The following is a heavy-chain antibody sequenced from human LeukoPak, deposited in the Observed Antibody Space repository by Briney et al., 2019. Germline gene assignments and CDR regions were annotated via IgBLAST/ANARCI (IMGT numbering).Heavy chain of an antibody. D-gene: IGHD1-26*01. V-gene: IGHV3-15*01. CDR2: IRTKVDGETT. CDR1: GFTLNKHA. J-gene: IGHJ6*02. Sequence: GGSLRLSCAASGFTLNKHAMSWVRQAPGKGLEWVGRIRTKVDGETTDYGAPVEGRFTISRDDSKTTLYLQMNSLRTEDSAVYYCATERNWELLRPYGMDIWGQGTTVTVSS. CDR3: ATERNWELLRPYGMDI.